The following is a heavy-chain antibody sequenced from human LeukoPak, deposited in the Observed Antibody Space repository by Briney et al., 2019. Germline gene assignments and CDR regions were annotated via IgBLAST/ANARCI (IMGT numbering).Heavy chain of an antibody. CDR3: ARGHSSSSGKVFDY. V-gene: IGHV1-2*02. D-gene: IGHD6-6*01. Sequence: ASVKVSCKASGYTFTSYDINWVRQAPGQGLEWMGWINPNSGGTNYAQNFQGRVTMTRDTSISTAYMELSRLRSDDTAMYYCARGHSSSSGKVFDYWGQGTLVTVSS. J-gene: IGHJ4*02. CDR2: INPNSGGT. CDR1: GYTFTSYD.